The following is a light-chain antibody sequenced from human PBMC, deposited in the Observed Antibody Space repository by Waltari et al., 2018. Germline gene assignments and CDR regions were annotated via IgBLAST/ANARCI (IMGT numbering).Light chain of an antibody. CDR2: ADN. V-gene: IGLV1-44*01. J-gene: IGLJ2*01. CDR1: RSNIGSNP. CDR3: AAWDDSLEGPL. Sequence: QSVLTQAPSASGTPGQRVTISCSGSRSNIGSNPVNWYQQVPGTAPKLLIYADNQRPSGVPGRFSGSRSGTSASLAISGLQSEDEADYYCAAWDDSLEGPLFGGGTKLTVL.